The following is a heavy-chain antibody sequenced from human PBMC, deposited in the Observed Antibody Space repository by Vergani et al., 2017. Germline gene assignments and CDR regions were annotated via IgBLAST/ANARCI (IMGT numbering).Heavy chain of an antibody. CDR3: ARLPDEYSIFYYYMDV. D-gene: IGHD6-6*01. Sequence: QVQLQESGPGLVKPSQTLSLTCTVSGGSISSGGYYWSWIRQHPGKGLEWIGYIYYSGSTYYNPSLKSRVTISVDTSKNQFSLKLSSVTAADTAVYYCARLPDEYSIFYYYMDVWGKGTTVTVSS. J-gene: IGHJ6*03. CDR1: GGSISSGGYY. V-gene: IGHV4-31*03. CDR2: IYYSGST.